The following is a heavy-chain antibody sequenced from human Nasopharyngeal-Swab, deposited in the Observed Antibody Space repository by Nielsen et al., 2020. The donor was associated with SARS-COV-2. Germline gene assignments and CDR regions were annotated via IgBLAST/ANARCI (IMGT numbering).Heavy chain of an antibody. J-gene: IGHJ4*02. V-gene: IGHV3-23*01. CDR3: AKGMRGPAAGTDYFDY. D-gene: IGHD6-13*01. Sequence: GESLKLSCAASGFTFTNYVMTWVRQAPGKGLEWISGITGSGGRTYYADSVKGRFTISRDNSKNTLYLQMNTLRAEDTAVYYCAKGMRGPAAGTDYFDYWGQGNLVTVSS. CDR2: ITGSGGRT. CDR1: GFTFTNYV.